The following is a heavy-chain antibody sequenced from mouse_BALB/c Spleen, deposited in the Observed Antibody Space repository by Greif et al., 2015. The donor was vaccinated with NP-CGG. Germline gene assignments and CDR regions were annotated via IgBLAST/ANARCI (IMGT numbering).Heavy chain of an antibody. CDR1: GYTFTSYW. CDR2: IAPGGGST. Sequence: DLVKPGASVKLSCKASGYTFTSYWINWIKQRPGQGLEWIGRIAPGGGSTYYNEMFKGKATLTVDTSSSTAYIQLSSLSSEDSAVYFCARGPLYYDYDRRYAMDYWGQGTSVTVSS. CDR3: ARGPLYYDYDRRYAMDY. D-gene: IGHD2-4*01. V-gene: IGHV1S41*01. J-gene: IGHJ4*01.